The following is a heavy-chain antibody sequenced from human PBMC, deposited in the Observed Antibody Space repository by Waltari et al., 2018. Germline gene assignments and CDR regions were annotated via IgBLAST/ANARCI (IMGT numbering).Heavy chain of an antibody. CDR2: IDHRGNT. Sequence: QVQLQQWGAGLFKPSQTLSLTCSISGGSFNGFFCSWLRQAPGKGLEWIGEIDHRGNTNYDPSLKSRVSISADASKNQFSLSLTSVTAADTAVYYCARVKGITMMVVIRYGMDVWGQGTTVTVSS. D-gene: IGHD3-22*01. CDR3: ARVKGITMMVVIRYGMDV. J-gene: IGHJ6*02. CDR1: GGSFNGFF. V-gene: IGHV4-34*02.